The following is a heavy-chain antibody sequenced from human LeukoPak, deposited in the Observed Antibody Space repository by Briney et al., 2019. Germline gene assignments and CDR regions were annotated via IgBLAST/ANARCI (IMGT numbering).Heavy chain of an antibody. D-gene: IGHD3-3*01. CDR1: GGSVSSGAYY. CDR3: ARGNDVSSGHSIKH. Sequence: PSQTLSLTCTVSGGSVSSGAYYWTWIRQHAGEGLEWIGYIYYSGSTYYNPSLESRITISIDTSKNQFSLKLSSVTAADTAVYYCARGNDVSSGHSIKHWGQGTLVTVSS. CDR2: IYYSGST. V-gene: IGHV4-31*03. J-gene: IGHJ4*02.